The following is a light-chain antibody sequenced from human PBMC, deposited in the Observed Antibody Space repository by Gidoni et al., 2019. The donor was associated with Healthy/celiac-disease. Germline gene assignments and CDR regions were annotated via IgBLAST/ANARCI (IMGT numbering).Light chain of an antibody. CDR3: QQSYSTPYT. CDR2: AAS. Sequence: DFQMTPAPSSLSASVGDRVTITCRARQSISSYLNWYQQKPGKAPKLLIYAASSLQSGVPSRFSGSGSGTDFTVTISSLQPEDFATYYCQQSYSTPYTFGQGTKLEIK. CDR1: QSISSY. J-gene: IGKJ2*01. V-gene: IGKV1-39*01.